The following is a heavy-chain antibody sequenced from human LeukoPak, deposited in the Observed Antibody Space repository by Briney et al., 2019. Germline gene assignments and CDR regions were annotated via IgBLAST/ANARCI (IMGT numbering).Heavy chain of an antibody. CDR3: GRDRHWNQGNFDY. CDR2: INPNNGGT. J-gene: IGHJ4*02. V-gene: IGHV1-2*02. CDR1: GYTFTDYY. D-gene: IGHD1-1*01. Sequence: ASVKVSCKASGYTFTDYYIRWVRQAPGQGLERMGWINPNNGGTNSAQKFQGRVTMTRDTSIGTAYMELNRLTYDDTAVYYCGRDRHWNQGNFDYWGQGTLVTVSS.